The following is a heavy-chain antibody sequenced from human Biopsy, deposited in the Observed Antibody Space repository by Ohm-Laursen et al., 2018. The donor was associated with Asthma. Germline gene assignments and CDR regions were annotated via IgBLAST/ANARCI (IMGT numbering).Heavy chain of an antibody. D-gene: IGHD4-17*01. V-gene: IGHV1-24*01. CDR2: HDHEEGGT. Sequence: ASVKVSCKAPGGTFSNFAISWVRQAPGQGLEWMGGHDHEEGGTANARRFQGRVTMTEDTSTDTAYMELSSLSSDDTAVYYCASDFPKDYVRYNFQFWGQGTLVTVSS. J-gene: IGHJ4*02. CDR3: ASDFPKDYVRYNFQF. CDR1: GGTFSNFA.